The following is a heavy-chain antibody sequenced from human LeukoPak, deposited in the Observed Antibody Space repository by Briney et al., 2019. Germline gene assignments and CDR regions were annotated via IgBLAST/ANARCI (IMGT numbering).Heavy chain of an antibody. CDR1: GFTFDDYA. D-gene: IGHD3-22*01. CDR2: ISWNSGSI. CDR3: AKAFSGSWYYYDSSGYYFDY. V-gene: IGHV3-9*01. J-gene: IGHJ4*02. Sequence: GGSLRLSCAASGFTFDDYAMHWVRRAPGKGLEWVSGISWNSGSIGYADSVKGRFTISRDNAKNSLYLQMNSLRAEDTALYYCAKAFSGSWYYYDSSGYYFDYWGQGTLVTVSS.